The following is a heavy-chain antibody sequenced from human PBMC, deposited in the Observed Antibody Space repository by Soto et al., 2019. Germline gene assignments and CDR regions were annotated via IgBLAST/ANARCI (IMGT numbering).Heavy chain of an antibody. V-gene: IGHV3-30*04. CDR1: RFTFSRYA. Sequence: QVQLVESGGGVVQPGRSLRLSCAASRFTFSRYAMHWVRQAPGKGLEWVAVISYDGRQKHYVDSVKGRFTISRDESDNTLYLQMSSLRPEDTAVYYCAKDGNFDTYYFDHWGQGTLVTVSS. CDR2: ISYDGRQK. CDR3: AKDGNFDTYYFDH. D-gene: IGHD3-22*01. J-gene: IGHJ4*02.